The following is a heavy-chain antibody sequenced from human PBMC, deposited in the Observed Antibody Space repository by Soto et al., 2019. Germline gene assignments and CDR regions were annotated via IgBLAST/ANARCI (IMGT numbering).Heavy chain of an antibody. J-gene: IGHJ2*01. D-gene: IGHD4-17*01. CDR1: GGSISSGGYS. Sequence: PSETLSLTCAVSGGSISSGGYSWGWIRQPPGKGLEWIGYIYHSGSTYYNPSLKSRVTISVDRSKNQFSLKLSSVTAADTAVYYCARIYGDHESPLWYFDLWGRGTLVTVSS. V-gene: IGHV4-30-2*01. CDR2: IYHSGST. CDR3: ARIYGDHESPLWYFDL.